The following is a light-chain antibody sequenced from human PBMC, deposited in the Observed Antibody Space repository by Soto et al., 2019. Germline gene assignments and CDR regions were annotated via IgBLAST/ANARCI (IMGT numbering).Light chain of an antibody. CDR3: CSYEGSDTLVV. J-gene: IGLJ1*01. CDR1: STDVGGYNY. Sequence: QSALTQPRSVSGSPGQSVTISCTGTSTDVGGYNYVSWYQQHPGKVPKLILYDVSKRPSGVADRFSGSKSGNTASLTISGRQAEDEADYYCCSYEGSDTLVVFGSGTKLTVL. V-gene: IGLV2-11*01. CDR2: DVS.